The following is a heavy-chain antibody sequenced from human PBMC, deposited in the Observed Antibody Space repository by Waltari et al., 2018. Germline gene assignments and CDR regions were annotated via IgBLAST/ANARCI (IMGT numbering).Heavy chain of an antibody. D-gene: IGHD6-6*01. CDR3: ARESSSTFDS. CDR2: INSAGTTT. J-gene: IGHJ4*02. Sequence: EVQLVESGGCLVHPGGSLRVSCPASGFPFSSYWMHWVSQAPGKGLVWVSHINSAGTTTTYADSVKGRFTISRDNAKNTLYLQMNSLRAEDTAVYYCARESSSTFDSWGQGTLVTVSS. CDR1: GFPFSSYW. V-gene: IGHV3-74*01.